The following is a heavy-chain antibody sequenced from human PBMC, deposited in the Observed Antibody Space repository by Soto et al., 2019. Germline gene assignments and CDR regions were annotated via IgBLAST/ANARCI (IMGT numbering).Heavy chain of an antibody. V-gene: IGHV3-48*02. CDR2: ITSSGTTV. J-gene: IGHJ4*02. CDR1: GFTFSSYS. CDR3: ARGSINWAYDFDF. Sequence: EVHLVESGGGLVQPGGSLRLSCAASGFTFSSYSLKWVRQAPGKGLEWVSYITSSGTTVYYADSVRGRFTISRDNAKNSLYLQMNSLRDDDTAVYYCARGSINWAYDFDFWGQATLVTVSS. D-gene: IGHD6-13*01.